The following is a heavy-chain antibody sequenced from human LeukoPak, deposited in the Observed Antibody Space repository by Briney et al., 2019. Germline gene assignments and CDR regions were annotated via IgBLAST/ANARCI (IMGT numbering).Heavy chain of an antibody. Sequence: SETLSLTCAVYGGSFSGYYWSWIRQPPGKGLEWIGEINHSGSTNYNPSLKSRVTISVDTSKNQFSLKLSSVTAADTAVYYCASLTYSGSFNYWGQGTLVTVSS. CDR2: INHSGST. D-gene: IGHD1-26*01. CDR3: ASLTYSGSFNY. J-gene: IGHJ4*02. CDR1: GGSFSGYY. V-gene: IGHV4-34*01.